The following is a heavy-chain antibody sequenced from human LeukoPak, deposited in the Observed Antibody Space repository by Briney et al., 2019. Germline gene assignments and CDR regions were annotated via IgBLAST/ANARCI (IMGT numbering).Heavy chain of an antibody. CDR2: IYCSGST. J-gene: IGHJ3*02. D-gene: IGHD2-2*02. CDR1: GGSISSGGYY. CDR3: ARHPEYPVDAFDI. Sequence: PSETLSLTCTVSGGSISSGGYYWSWIRQHPGKGLEWIGYIYCSGSTNYNPSLKSRVTISVDTSKNQFSLKLSSVTAADTAVYYCARHPEYPVDAFDIWGQGTMVTVSS. V-gene: IGHV4-61*08.